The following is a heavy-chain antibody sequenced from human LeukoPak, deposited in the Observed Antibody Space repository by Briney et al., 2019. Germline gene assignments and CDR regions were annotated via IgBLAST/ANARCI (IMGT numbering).Heavy chain of an antibody. Sequence: GASVKVSCKASGYTFTSYDINWVRQATGQGLEWMGWMSPNSGNTGYAQKFQGRVTMTRNTSISTAYMELSSLRSEDTAVYYCARVGEVAVAGTTAEYFQHWGQGTLVTVSS. CDR1: GYTFTSYD. D-gene: IGHD6-19*01. CDR3: ARVGEVAVAGTTAEYFQH. V-gene: IGHV1-8*01. CDR2: MSPNSGNT. J-gene: IGHJ1*01.